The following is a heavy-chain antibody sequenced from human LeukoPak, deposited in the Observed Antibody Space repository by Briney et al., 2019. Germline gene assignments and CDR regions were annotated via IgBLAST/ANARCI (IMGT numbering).Heavy chain of an antibody. CDR1: GFSFSGYW. CDR2: INSDGSST. V-gene: IGHV3-74*01. D-gene: IGHD1-26*01. CDR3: ARGLRIAGSYFDY. Sequence: GGSLRLSCAASGFSFSGYWMHWVRQDPGKGLVWVSRINSDGSSTTYADSVKGRFTISRDNAKNTLYLQMNSLRAEDTAVYYCARGLRIAGSYFDYWGQGTLVTVSS. J-gene: IGHJ4*02.